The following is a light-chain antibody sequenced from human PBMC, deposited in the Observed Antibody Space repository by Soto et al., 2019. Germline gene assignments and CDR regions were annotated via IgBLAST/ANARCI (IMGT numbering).Light chain of an antibody. V-gene: IGKV1-27*01. CDR3: QNYNSPPLT. J-gene: IGKJ3*01. CDR1: QAIGTS. Sequence: IQMTQSPSSLSASLGDRVTITCRASQAIGTSLAWFQQKPGKVPNLLIFSASTLTPGVPSRFSGSGSGTDFTLTISGLQPEDAATYYCQNYNSPPLTVGPGTKVDIK. CDR2: SAS.